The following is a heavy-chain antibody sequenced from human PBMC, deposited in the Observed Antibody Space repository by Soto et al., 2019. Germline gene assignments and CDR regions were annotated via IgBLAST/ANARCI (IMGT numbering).Heavy chain of an antibody. V-gene: IGHV4-39*01. CDR1: GGSISSSSYY. D-gene: IGHD3-10*01. CDR3: ARRRGGYYYYGMDV. J-gene: IGHJ6*02. CDR2: IYYSGST. Sequence: SETLSLTCTVSGGSISSSSYYWGWIRQPPGKGLEWIGSIYYSGSTYYNPSLKSRVTISVDTSKNQFSLKLSSVTAADTAVYYCARRRGGYYYYGMDVWGQGTTVTVS.